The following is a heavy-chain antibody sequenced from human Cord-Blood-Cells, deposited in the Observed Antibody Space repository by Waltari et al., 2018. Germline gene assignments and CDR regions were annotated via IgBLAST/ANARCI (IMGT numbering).Heavy chain of an antibody. CDR2: INHSGST. CDR1: GGSFSGYY. CDR3: ARWHCSSTSCSPDYYGMDV. V-gene: IGHV4-34*01. J-gene: IGHJ6*02. Sequence: QVQLQQWGAGLLKPSETLSLTCAVYGGSFSGYYWSWIRQPPGKGLEWIGEINHSGSTNYNPSLKSRVTLSVDTSKNQFSLKLSSVTAADTAVYYCARWHCSSTSCSPDYYGMDVWGQGTTVTVSS. D-gene: IGHD2-2*01.